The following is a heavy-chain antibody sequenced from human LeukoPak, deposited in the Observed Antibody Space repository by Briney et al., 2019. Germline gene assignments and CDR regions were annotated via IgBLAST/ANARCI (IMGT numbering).Heavy chain of an antibody. J-gene: IGHJ4*02. D-gene: IGHD6-6*01. CDR2: TYYRSKWYN. CDR1: GDSVSSNSAT. Sequence: SQTLSLTCAISGDSVSSNSATWSWIRQSPSRGLEWLGRTYYRSKWYNDYAVSVKGRISINPDTSKNHFSLQLNSVTPEDTAAYYCASYTNSRTYFDNWGQGTLVTVSS. CDR3: ASYTNSRTYFDN. V-gene: IGHV6-1*01.